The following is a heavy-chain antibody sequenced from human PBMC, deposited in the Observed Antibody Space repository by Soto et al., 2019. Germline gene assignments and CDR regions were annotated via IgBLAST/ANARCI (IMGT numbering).Heavy chain of an antibody. J-gene: IGHJ4*02. CDR1: GFSLSTSGMC. D-gene: IGHD6-13*01. Sequence: GSGPTLVNPTQTLTLTCTFSGFSLSTSGMCVSWIRQPPGKALEWLARIDWDDDKYYSTSLKTRLTISKDTSKNQVVLTMTNMEPVDTATYYCARIAKYSSSWSNLYYFDYWGQGTLVTVSS. CDR3: ARIAKYSSSWSNLYYFDY. CDR2: IDWDDDK. V-gene: IGHV2-70*11.